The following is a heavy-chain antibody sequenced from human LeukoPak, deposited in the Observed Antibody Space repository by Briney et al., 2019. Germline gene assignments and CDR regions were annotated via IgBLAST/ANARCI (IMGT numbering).Heavy chain of an antibody. CDR3: AREYGQWLVRSYYYYGMDV. V-gene: IGHV4-59*12. CDR2: IYYSGST. CDR1: GGSISTYY. J-gene: IGHJ6*02. D-gene: IGHD6-19*01. Sequence: PSETLSLTCTVSGGSISTYYWSWIRQPPGKGLEWIGYIYYSGSTNYNPSLKSRVTISVDTSKNQFSLKLSSVTAADTAVYYCAREYGQWLVRSYYYYGMDVWGQGTTVTVSS.